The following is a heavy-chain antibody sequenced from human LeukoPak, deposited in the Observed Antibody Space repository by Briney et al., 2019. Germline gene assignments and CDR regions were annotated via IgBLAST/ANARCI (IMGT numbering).Heavy chain of an antibody. D-gene: IGHD4-17*01. Sequence: HPGTSLRLSCAASGFTFSSYAIHWVRQAPGKGLEWVAVISFDGTHDFYADSVKGRFTISRDNSKNTLYLQMNSLRADDTAVYYCARARATVTRISSFDIWGQGTMVTVSS. CDR2: ISFDGTHD. CDR1: GFTFSSYA. J-gene: IGHJ3*02. V-gene: IGHV3-30*04. CDR3: ARARATVTRISSFDI.